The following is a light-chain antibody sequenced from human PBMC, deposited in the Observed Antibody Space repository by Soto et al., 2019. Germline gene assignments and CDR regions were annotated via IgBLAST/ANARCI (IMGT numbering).Light chain of an antibody. V-gene: IGKV3-15*01. CDR3: QQYNHWPRT. Sequence: VRTQSPATLSVSPGERATLSCRASQSVSSYLAWYQQKPGQAPRLLIYGASTRATDIPARFSGSGSGTEFTLTISSLQSEDSGVYYCQQYNHWPRTFGQGTKVDI. CDR2: GAS. J-gene: IGKJ1*01. CDR1: QSVSSY.